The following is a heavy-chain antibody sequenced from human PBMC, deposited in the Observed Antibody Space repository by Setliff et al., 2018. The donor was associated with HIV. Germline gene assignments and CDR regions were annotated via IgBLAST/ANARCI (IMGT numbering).Heavy chain of an antibody. CDR3: ARQTATGTSATFDS. Sequence: SETLSLTCTVSGGSISGDFWTWIRQPAGEGLEWIGRTHASGTTQCEPSLKNRCSMSIDTSKNQFSLKLSSVTAADTAVYYCARQTATGTSATFDSWGQGSLVT. CDR1: GGSISGDF. V-gene: IGHV4-4*07. CDR2: THASGTT. J-gene: IGHJ4*02. D-gene: IGHD2-21*02.